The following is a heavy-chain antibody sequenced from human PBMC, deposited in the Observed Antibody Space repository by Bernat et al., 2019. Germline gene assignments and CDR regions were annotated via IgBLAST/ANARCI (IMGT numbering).Heavy chain of an antibody. Sequence: QVQLVESGGGVVQPGRSLRLSCAASGFTFSTFAMHWVRRAPGQGLEWVAVISYDGSKKYLADSVKGRFTISRDNSKNTLYVQMNSLRPEDTAVYYCARAPDSSSWNPYFLYYNYGMDVWGQGTTVTVSS. CDR1: GFTFSTFA. D-gene: IGHD6-13*01. CDR3: ARAPDSSSWNPYFLYYNYGMDV. CDR2: ISYDGSKK. V-gene: IGHV3-30-3*01. J-gene: IGHJ6*02.